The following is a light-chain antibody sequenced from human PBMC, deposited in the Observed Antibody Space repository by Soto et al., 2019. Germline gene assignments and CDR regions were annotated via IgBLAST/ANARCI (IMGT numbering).Light chain of an antibody. J-gene: IGKJ4*01. CDR1: QSVSSN. Sequence: EIVITQSPATLPVSPGERATLSCRASQSVSSNLTCYQQKPGQAPRLLIYGASTRSTGIPARFSGSGSGTEFTLTISSLQSEDFAGYYCQQYNNWPPLTFGGGTKVEIK. CDR2: GAS. CDR3: QQYNNWPPLT. V-gene: IGKV3-15*01.